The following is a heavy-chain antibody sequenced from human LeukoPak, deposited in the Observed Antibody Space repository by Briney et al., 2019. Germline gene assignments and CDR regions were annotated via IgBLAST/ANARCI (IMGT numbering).Heavy chain of an antibody. V-gene: IGHV3-11*03. CDR2: ISSSSTYT. D-gene: IGHD2-2*01. J-gene: IGHJ3*02. CDR1: GFTFSDYY. CDR3: ARSLRRDCDSTSCWAALDI. Sequence: GGSLRLSCAASGFTFSDYYTSWVRQAPGKGLEWVSYISSSSTYTNYADSVKGRFTTSRDNAKNSLYLQMNSLRAEDTAVYYCARSLRRDCDSTSCWAALDIWGQGTMVTVSS.